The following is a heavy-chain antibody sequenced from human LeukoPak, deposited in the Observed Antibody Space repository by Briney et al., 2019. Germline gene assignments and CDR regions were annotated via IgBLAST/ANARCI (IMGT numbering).Heavy chain of an antibody. CDR3: ARELSGSAAAANFDY. Sequence: ASVKVSCKVSGYTLTELSMHWVRQAPGQGLEWMGWINTNTGNPTYAQGFTGRFIFSLDTSVSTAYLQISSLKAEDTAVYYCARELSGSAAAANFDYWGQGTLVTVSS. D-gene: IGHD6-13*01. CDR1: GYTLTELS. V-gene: IGHV7-4-1*02. J-gene: IGHJ4*02. CDR2: INTNTGNP.